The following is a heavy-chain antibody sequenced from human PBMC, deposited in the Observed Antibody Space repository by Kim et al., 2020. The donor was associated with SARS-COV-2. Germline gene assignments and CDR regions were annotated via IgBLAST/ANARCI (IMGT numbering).Heavy chain of an antibody. CDR3: ARWFQNGGSEGFWSGYLFDY. J-gene: IGHJ4*02. CDR1: GFTFSSYG. CDR2: IWYDGSNK. D-gene: IGHD3-3*01. V-gene: IGHV3-33*01. Sequence: GGSLRLSCAASGFTFSSYGMHWVRQAPGKGLEWVAVIWYDGSNKYYADSVKGRFTISRDNSKNTLYLQMNSLRAEDTAVYYCARWFQNGGSEGFWSGYLFDYWGQGTLVTVSS.